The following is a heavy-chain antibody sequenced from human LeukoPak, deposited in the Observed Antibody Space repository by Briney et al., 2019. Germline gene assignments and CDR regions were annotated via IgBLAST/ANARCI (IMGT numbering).Heavy chain of an antibody. CDR1: GGSISSYY. Sequence: SETLSLTCTVSGGSISSYYWSWIRQPPGKGLEWIGSIYYSGSTYYNPSLKSRVTISVDTSKNQFSLKLSSVTAADTAVYYCASFGAILDAFDIWGQGTMVTVSS. V-gene: IGHV4-59*05. J-gene: IGHJ3*02. CDR2: IYYSGST. CDR3: ASFGAILDAFDI. D-gene: IGHD3-10*01.